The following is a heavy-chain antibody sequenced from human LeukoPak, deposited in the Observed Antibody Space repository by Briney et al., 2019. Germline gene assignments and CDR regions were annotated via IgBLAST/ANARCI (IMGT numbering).Heavy chain of an antibody. Sequence: PSETLSLTCTVSGGSISTYYWSWIRQPPGKGLEWIGYIYYSGTTNYNPSLKSRVTISVDTSKNQFSLKLSSVTAADTAVYYCARDSNFYDVSYDKAEDFWGQGTLVTVSS. V-gene: IGHV4-59*01. CDR2: IYYSGTT. J-gene: IGHJ4*02. D-gene: IGHD3-22*01. CDR1: GGSISTYY. CDR3: ARDSNFYDVSYDKAEDF.